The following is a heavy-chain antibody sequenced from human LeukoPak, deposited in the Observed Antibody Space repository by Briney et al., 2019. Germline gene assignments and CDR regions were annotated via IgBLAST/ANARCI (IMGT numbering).Heavy chain of an antibody. J-gene: IGHJ4*02. CDR1: GFTFSSYG. CDR3: ARDSARGVMGGRDY. V-gene: IGHV3-30*02. CDR2: IRYDGNNK. Sequence: PGGSLRLSCAASGFTFSSYGMHWVRQAPGKGLEWVAFIRYDGNNKYYTDSVKGRFTISRDNAKNSLYLQMNSLRAEDTAVYYCARDSARGVMGGRDYWGQGTLVTVSS. D-gene: IGHD3-10*01.